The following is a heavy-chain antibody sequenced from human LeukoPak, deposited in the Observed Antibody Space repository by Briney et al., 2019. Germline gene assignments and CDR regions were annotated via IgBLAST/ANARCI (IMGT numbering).Heavy chain of an antibody. CDR1: GTSINNYY. Sequence: SETLSLTCTVSGTSINNYYWSWFRQPAGKGLEWIGRIYFSGSTNYNPSLKSRITMSLDTSKNQFSLNLRFVTAADTAVYYCARPGATATDGFDIWGQGTLVTVSS. CDR2: IYFSGST. D-gene: IGHD2-2*01. CDR3: ARPGATATDGFDI. J-gene: IGHJ3*02. V-gene: IGHV4-4*07.